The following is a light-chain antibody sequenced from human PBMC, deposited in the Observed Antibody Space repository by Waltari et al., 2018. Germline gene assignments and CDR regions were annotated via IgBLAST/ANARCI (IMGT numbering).Light chain of an antibody. CDR2: GAI. J-gene: IGKJ4*01. CDR1: QSLGGD. CDR3: QQYNEWPLT. Sequence: DIVMSQSPVPLSVSPGDRATLSCMASQSLGGDSAWYQQKPCQSPRLLIYGAITRPTGIPARFSGSGSGTKFTLTISTVQSEDFAVYYCQQYNEWPLTFGGGTKVE. V-gene: IGKV3-15*01.